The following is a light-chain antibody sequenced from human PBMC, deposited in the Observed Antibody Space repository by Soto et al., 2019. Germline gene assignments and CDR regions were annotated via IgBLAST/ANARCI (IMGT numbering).Light chain of an antibody. CDR1: QSVSNNY. Sequence: EIVLMQSPGTLSLSPGERATLSCRASQSVSNNYLAWYQQKPGQAPRLLIYGASARATGVPDRFSGGGSGTDFTLTITRLEPEDFAVYYCQQYGISPLMYTFGQGTKLGVK. J-gene: IGKJ2*01. CDR3: QQYGISPLMYT. V-gene: IGKV3-20*01. CDR2: GAS.